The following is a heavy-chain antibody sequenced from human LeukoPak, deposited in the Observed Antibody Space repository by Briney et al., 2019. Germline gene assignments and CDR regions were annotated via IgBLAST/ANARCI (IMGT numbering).Heavy chain of an antibody. CDR3: ARDTHYYDSSGYYLIDY. CDR2: INTNTGNP. J-gene: IGHJ4*02. D-gene: IGHD3-22*01. V-gene: IGHV7-4-1*02. Sequence: ASVKVSCKASGYTFTSYAMNWVRQAPGQGLEWMGWINTNTGNPTYAQGFTGRFVFSLDTSVSTAYLQISSLRAEDTAVYYCARDTHYYDSSGYYLIDYWGQGTLVTVSS. CDR1: GYTFTSYA.